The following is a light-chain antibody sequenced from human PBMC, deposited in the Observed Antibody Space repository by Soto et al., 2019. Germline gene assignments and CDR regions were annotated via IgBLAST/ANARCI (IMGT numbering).Light chain of an antibody. Sequence: EIVMTQSPATLSVSPWERATLSWRASQSVSSNLAWYQQKPGQAPRLLIYGASTRATGIPARFSGSGSGTEFTLTLSSLQSEDFAVYYCQQYNNWPRGTFGQGTKVDIK. V-gene: IGKV3-15*01. CDR2: GAS. CDR1: QSVSSN. J-gene: IGKJ1*01. CDR3: QQYNNWPRGT.